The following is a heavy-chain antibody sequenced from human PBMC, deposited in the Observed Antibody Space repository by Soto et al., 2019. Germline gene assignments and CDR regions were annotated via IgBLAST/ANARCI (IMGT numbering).Heavy chain of an antibody. CDR3: ARRRPYYYYYGMDV. CDR1: GGSFSGYY. V-gene: IGHV4-34*01. J-gene: IGHJ6*02. Sequence: SETLSLTCADYGGSFSGYYWSWVRQPPGKGLEWIGEINHSGSTNYNPSLKSRVTISVDTSKNQFSLKLSSVTAADTAVYYCARRRPYYYYYGMDVWGQGTTVTVSS. CDR2: INHSGST.